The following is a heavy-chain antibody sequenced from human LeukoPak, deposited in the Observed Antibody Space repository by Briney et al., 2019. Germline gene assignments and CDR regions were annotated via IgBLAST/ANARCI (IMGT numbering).Heavy chain of an antibody. V-gene: IGHV1-69*04. D-gene: IGHD3-22*01. CDR3: ARERGIMIVVTEGFDY. CDR1: GYTFTSYD. J-gene: IGHJ4*02. Sequence: SVKVSCKASGYTFTSYDINWVRQAIGQGLEWMGRIIPILGIANYAQKFQGRVTITADKSTSTAYMELSSLRSEDTAVYYCARERGIMIVVTEGFDYWGQGTLVTVSS. CDR2: IIPILGIA.